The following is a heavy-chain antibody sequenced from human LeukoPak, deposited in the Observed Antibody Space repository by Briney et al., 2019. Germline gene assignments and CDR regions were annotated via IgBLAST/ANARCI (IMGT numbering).Heavy chain of an antibody. D-gene: IGHD4-17*01. Sequence: SETLSLTCAVSDDSFSSHYWTWIRQPPGKGLEWIGYISYIGSTNYNPSLKSRVTISIDTSKNQFSLKLSSVTAADTAVYYCARDLVTVTKGFDIWGQGTMISVSS. J-gene: IGHJ3*02. CDR3: ARDLVTVTKGFDI. V-gene: IGHV4-59*11. CDR1: DDSFSSHY. CDR2: ISYIGST.